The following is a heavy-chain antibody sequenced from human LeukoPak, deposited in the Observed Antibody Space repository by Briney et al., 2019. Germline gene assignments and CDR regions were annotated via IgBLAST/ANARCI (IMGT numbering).Heavy chain of an antibody. CDR3: ARYSGYEGVIDS. D-gene: IGHD5-12*01. Sequence: SETLSLTCTVSGGSISDYYWSWIRQPPGRGLEWIGYIYYSGSTNYNPSLKSRVTISVDTSKNQFSLKLSSVTAADTAVYYCARYSGYEGVIDSWGQGTLVTVSS. CDR1: GGSISDYY. CDR2: IYYSGST. J-gene: IGHJ4*02. V-gene: IGHV4-59*08.